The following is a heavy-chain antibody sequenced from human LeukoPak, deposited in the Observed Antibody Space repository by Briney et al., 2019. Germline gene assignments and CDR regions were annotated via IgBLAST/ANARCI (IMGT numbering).Heavy chain of an antibody. J-gene: IGHJ4*02. CDR3: AKDPRAPGIRLYYFDY. Sequence: GGSLRLSCAASGFTFSSYAMSWVRQAPGKGLEWVSAISGSGGSTYYADSVKGRFTISRDNSKNTLYLQMNSLRAEDTTVYYCAKDPRAPGIRLYYFDYWGQGTLVTVSS. D-gene: IGHD5-12*01. V-gene: IGHV3-23*01. CDR1: GFTFSSYA. CDR2: ISGSGGST.